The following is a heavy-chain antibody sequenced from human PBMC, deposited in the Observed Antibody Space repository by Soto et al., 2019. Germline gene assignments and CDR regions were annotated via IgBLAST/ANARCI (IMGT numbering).Heavy chain of an antibody. Sequence: PGGSLRLSCAASGFTFSSYSMNWVRQAPGKGLEWVSSISSSSSYIYYADSVKGRFTISRDNAKNSLYLRMNSLRAEDTAVYYCARDYYGSGSYRPEDHYYYYGMDVWGQGTTVTVSS. CDR1: GFTFSSYS. V-gene: IGHV3-21*01. CDR2: ISSSSSYI. CDR3: ARDYYGSGSYRPEDHYYYYGMDV. J-gene: IGHJ6*02. D-gene: IGHD3-10*01.